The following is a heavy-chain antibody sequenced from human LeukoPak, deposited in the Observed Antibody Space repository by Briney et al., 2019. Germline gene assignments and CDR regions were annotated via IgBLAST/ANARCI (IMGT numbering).Heavy chain of an antibody. CDR2: IRSKANSYAT. CDR3: ARQVSGYSSGWYD. Sequence: PGGSLRLSCAASGFTFSGSAMHCVRQASGKGLEWVGRIRSKANSYATAYAASVKGRLTISRDDSKDTAYLQMNSLKTEDTAVYYCARQVSGYSSGWYDWGQGTLVTVSS. V-gene: IGHV3-73*01. J-gene: IGHJ4*02. D-gene: IGHD6-19*01. CDR1: GFTFSGSA.